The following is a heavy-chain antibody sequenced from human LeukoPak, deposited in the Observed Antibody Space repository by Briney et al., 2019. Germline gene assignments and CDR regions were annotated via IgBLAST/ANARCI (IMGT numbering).Heavy chain of an antibody. CDR2: MSYDGGIE. CDR3: ARDTYNYGSPFDY. Sequence: GGSLRLSCAASGFIFSDYWMHWVRQAPGRGLEWVAVMSYDGGIEFYADSVKGRFTISRDNSKNTLYLQMNSLRVEDTAVYYCARDTYNYGSPFDYWGQGTLVTVSS. D-gene: IGHD3-10*01. J-gene: IGHJ4*02. V-gene: IGHV3-30-3*01. CDR1: GFIFSDYW.